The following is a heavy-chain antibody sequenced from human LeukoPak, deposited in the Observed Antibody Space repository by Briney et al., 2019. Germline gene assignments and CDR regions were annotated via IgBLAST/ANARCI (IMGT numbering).Heavy chain of an antibody. J-gene: IGHJ4*02. D-gene: IGHD3-16*01. V-gene: IGHV3-30*18. CDR2: ISNDGSNK. Sequence: PGGSLRLSCAASGFIFSTYGIHWVRQAPGKGLEWVAVISNDGSNKYYADSVKGRFTISRDNSKNTLYLQMNSLRAEDTAVYYCAKDDWESYYFDYWGQGTLVTVSS. CDR1: GFIFSTYG. CDR3: AKDDWESYYFDY.